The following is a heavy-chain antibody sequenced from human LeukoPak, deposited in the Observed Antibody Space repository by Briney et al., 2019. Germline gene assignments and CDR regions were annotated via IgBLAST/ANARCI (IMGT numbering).Heavy chain of an antibody. CDR3: ARMSGYPYYFDY. J-gene: IGHJ4*02. CDR1: GGSIDSTNW. CDR2: IHHDGRI. Sequence: SETLSLTCDVSGGSIDSTNWWNWVRQPPGKGLEWIGEIHHDGRINYDPSLKSRVTLSVDKSKNQFSLRLNSVTAADTAMYYCARMSGYPYYFDYWGQGALVTVSS. D-gene: IGHD5-18*01. V-gene: IGHV4/OR15-8*01.